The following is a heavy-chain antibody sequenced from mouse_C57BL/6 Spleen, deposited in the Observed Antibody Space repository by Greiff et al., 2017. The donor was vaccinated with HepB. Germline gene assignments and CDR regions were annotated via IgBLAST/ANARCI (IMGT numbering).Heavy chain of an antibody. V-gene: IGHV1-82*01. Sequence: VQLQQSGPELVKPGASVKISCKASGYAFSSSWMNWVKQRPGKGLEWIGRIYPGDGDTNYNGKFKGKATLTADKSSSTAYMQRSSLTSEDSAVYFCARDGYSTLDYAMDYWGQGTSVTVSS. CDR1: GYAFSSSW. CDR3: ARDGYSTLDYAMDY. D-gene: IGHD2-5*01. CDR2: IYPGDGDT. J-gene: IGHJ4*01.